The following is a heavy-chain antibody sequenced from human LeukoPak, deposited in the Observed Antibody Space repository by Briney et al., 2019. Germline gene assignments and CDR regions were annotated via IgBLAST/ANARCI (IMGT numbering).Heavy chain of an antibody. CDR2: IYYSGST. J-gene: IGHJ5*02. Sequence: PSETLSLTCTVSGGSISSSSYYWGWIRQPPGKGREWIGSIYYSGSTYYNPSLKSRVTISVDTSKNQFSLKLSSVTAADTAVYYCARHQDIVVVPAAIAWFDPWGQGTLVTVSS. CDR3: ARHQDIVVVPAAIAWFDP. V-gene: IGHV4-39*01. D-gene: IGHD2-2*02. CDR1: GGSISSSSYY.